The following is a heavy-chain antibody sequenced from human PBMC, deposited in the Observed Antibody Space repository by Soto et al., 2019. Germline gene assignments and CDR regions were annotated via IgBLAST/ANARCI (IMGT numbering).Heavy chain of an antibody. V-gene: IGHV4-39*01. D-gene: IGHD6-25*01. CDR3: AGQTFTIAAASYGRSNWFDP. CDR1: GGSIASSSHF. J-gene: IGHJ5*02. Sequence: SETLSLTCSASGGSIASSSHFWGWVRQPPGKGLEWIGTIYFTGNTYYTPSLKSRLTMSIDTSKNEFSLRLNSVTAADTAVYYCAGQTFTIAAASYGRSNWFDPWGPGTLVTVSS. CDR2: IYFTGNT.